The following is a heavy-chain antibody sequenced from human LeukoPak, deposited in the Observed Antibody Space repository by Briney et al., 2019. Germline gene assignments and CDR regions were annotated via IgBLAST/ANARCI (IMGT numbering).Heavy chain of an antibody. V-gene: IGHV3-30*02. Sequence: GGSLRLSCAASGFTFSHYGMHWVRQAPGKGLEWVAFIHYDGSDTYYADSVKGRFTISRDNSKNTLYLQMNSLRAEDTAVYYCATFDTHTPRFDYWCQGTLVTVSS. J-gene: IGHJ4*02. CDR2: IHYDGSDT. CDR1: GFTFSHYG. D-gene: IGHD2-2*02. CDR3: ATFDTHTPRFDY.